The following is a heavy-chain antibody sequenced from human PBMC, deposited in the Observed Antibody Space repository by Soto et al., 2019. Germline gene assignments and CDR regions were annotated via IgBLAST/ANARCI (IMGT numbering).Heavy chain of an antibody. D-gene: IGHD3-3*01. CDR1: GFTFSSYA. V-gene: IGHV3-30-3*01. CDR3: ARDSPDLRFLEWPIPTIGYYGMDV. Sequence: GGSLRLSCAASGFTFSSYAMHWVRQAPGKGLEWVAVISYDGSNKYYADSVKGRFTISRDNSKNTLYLQMNSLRAEDTAVYYCARDSPDLRFLEWPIPTIGYYGMDVWGQGTTVTVSS. CDR2: ISYDGSNK. J-gene: IGHJ6*02.